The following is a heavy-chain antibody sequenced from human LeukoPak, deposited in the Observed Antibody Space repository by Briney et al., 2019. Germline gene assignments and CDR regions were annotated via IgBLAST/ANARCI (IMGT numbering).Heavy chain of an antibody. CDR3: ARDESYACDY. J-gene: IGHJ4*02. V-gene: IGHV3-48*02. CDR2: ISGDSSII. CDR1: GFTFSYYS. D-gene: IGHD3-16*01. Sequence: GGSLRLSCAASGFTFSYYSMNAVRQAPGKGLEWISYISGDSSIINYADSVKGRFTISRDNDKNSLILQMNSLRDEDTSVYFCARDESYACDYWGQGTLVTVSS.